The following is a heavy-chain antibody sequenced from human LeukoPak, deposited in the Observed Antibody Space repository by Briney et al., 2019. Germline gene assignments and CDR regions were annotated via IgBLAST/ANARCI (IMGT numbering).Heavy chain of an antibody. CDR2: IYPGDSDT. Sequence: GESLKISCKGSGYSFTSYWIGWVRQMPRKGLEWMGIIYPGDSDTRYSPSFQGQVTISADNSISTAYLQWSSLKASDTAMYYCARQNSCGGDCYYYYYMDVWGKGTTVTVSS. CDR3: ARQNSCGGDCYYYYYMDV. D-gene: IGHD2-21*01. CDR1: GYSFTSYW. J-gene: IGHJ6*03. V-gene: IGHV5-51*01.